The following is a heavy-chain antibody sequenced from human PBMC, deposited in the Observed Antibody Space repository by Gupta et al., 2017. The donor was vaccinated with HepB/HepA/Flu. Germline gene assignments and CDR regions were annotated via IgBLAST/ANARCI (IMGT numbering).Heavy chain of an antibody. CDR2: ISFEGRET. CDR1: GFSLGGYG. J-gene: IGHJ5*01. CDR3: ARXLYLGTKFPWCDS. Sequence: QVKMVASGGGVVQPGRSLGLSCAVSGFSLGGYGMHWVRQTPGKGLEWVAFISFEGRETYYCDSVKGRITISRSNSMNTLYLQMTDLRAEDXAXYDGARXLYLGTKFPWCDSWGQGTRVTGS. V-gene: IGHV3-33*01. D-gene: IGHD1-7*01.